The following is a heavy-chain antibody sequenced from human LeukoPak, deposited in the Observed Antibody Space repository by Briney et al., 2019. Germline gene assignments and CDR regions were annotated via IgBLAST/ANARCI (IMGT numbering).Heavy chain of an antibody. CDR2: ISAYNGNT. V-gene: IGHV1-18*01. Sequence: GASVTVSCKASGYTFTSYGISWVRQAPGQGLEWMGWISAYNGNTNYAQKLQGRVTMTTDTSTSTAYMELRSLRSDDTAVYYCARDWGYCSGGSRYFDAFDYWGQGTLVTVSS. CDR3: ARDWGYCSGGSRYFDAFDY. J-gene: IGHJ4*02. D-gene: IGHD2-15*01. CDR1: GYTFTSYG.